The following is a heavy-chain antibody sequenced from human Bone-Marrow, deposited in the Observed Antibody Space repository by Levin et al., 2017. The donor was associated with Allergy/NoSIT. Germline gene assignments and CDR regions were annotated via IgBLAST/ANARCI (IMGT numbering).Heavy chain of an antibody. J-gene: IGHJ4*02. D-gene: IGHD2-15*01. CDR3: ARGGCSATSCLDY. CDR2: IHTDTSVT. V-gene: IGHV3-74*01. Sequence: LKISCAASGFTFSSYYMHWVRQAPGKGLAWVSNIHTDTSVTNYADSVKGRFTISRDNAKNTLYLQMNSLRAEDTAVYYCARGGCSATSCLDYWGQGTLVTVSS. CDR1: GFTFSSYY.